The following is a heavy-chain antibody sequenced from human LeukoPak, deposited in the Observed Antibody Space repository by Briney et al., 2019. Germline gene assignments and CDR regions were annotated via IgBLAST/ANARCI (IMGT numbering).Heavy chain of an antibody. CDR1: GYSISSGYY. CDR2: IYYSGST. Sequence: SETLSLTCTVSGYSISSGYYWAWIRQPPGKVLEWIASIYYSGSTYSNPSLKSRVTISVDTAKNQISRKLSSVTAADTAVYYCARDFYNPDYWGQGTLVTVSS. V-gene: IGHV4-38-2*02. J-gene: IGHJ4*02. CDR3: ARDFYNPDY. D-gene: IGHD5-24*01.